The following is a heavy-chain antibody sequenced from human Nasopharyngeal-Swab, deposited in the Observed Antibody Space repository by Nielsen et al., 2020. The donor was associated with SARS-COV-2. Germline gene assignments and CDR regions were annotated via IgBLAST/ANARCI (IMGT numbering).Heavy chain of an antibody. V-gene: IGHV5-51*01. J-gene: IGHJ4*02. D-gene: IGHD1-7*01. CDR2: MYPRDSDT. CDR1: GYSFSSYW. CDR3: ATAYNGNYYWDY. Sequence: KVSCKGSGYSFSSYWIGWVRQMPGKGLEWMGIMYPRDSDTRYSPSFQGQVTISAVKSISTAYLQWSSLKASDTAMYYCATAYNGNYYWDYWGQGTLVTVSS.